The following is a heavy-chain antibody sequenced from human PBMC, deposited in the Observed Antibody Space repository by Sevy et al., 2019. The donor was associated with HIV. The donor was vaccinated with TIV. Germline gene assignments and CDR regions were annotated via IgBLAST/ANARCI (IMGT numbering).Heavy chain of an antibody. D-gene: IGHD3-10*01. J-gene: IGHJ6*03. CDR2: IYPGDSDT. Sequence: GESLKSSCKGSGYSFTSYWIGWVRQMPGKGLEWMGIIYPGDSDTRYSPSFQGQVTISADKSISTAYLQWSSLKASDTAMYYCARTYYYGSGSPRVGYYYYMDVWGKGTTVTVSS. CDR1: GYSFTSYW. V-gene: IGHV5-51*01. CDR3: ARTYYYGSGSPRVGYYYYMDV.